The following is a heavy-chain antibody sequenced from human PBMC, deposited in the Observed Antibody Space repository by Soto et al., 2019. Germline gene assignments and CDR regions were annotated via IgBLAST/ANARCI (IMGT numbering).Heavy chain of an antibody. CDR2: IKQDGTEK. J-gene: IGHJ3*02. V-gene: IGHV3-7*01. Sequence: PGGTLRLSCAASGVTFSRYWMNWVRQAPGKGLEWVANIKQDGTEKNYVDSVKGRFTISRDNARNSLYLQMDSLRAGDTAVYFCARGDTPMITGMDSFDIWGQGTMVTVSS. D-gene: IGHD5-18*01. CDR3: ARGDTPMITGMDSFDI. CDR1: GVTFSRYW.